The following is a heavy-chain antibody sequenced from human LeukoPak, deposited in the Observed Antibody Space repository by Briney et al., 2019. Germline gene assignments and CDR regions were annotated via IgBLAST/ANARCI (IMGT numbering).Heavy chain of an antibody. CDR1: GGSFSGYY. Sequence: TSETLSLTCAVYGGSFSGYYWSWIRQPPGKGLEWIGEINHSGSTNYNPSLKSRVTISVDTSKNQFSLKLSSVTAADTAVYYCARLMRSMVRGVTPLYYYYYMDVWGKGTTVTVSS. CDR2: INHSGST. V-gene: IGHV4-34*01. J-gene: IGHJ6*03. D-gene: IGHD3-10*01. CDR3: ARLMRSMVRGVTPLYYYYYMDV.